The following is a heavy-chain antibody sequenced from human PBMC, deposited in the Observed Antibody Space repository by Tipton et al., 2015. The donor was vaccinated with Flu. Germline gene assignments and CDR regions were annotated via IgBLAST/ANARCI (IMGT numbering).Heavy chain of an antibody. V-gene: IGHV3-11*01. D-gene: IGHD3-3*01. Sequence: GSLRLSCAASGFSFSHYWMTWIRQPPGKGLEWVSHISSGGTTTNYADSVKGRFTISRDNTKNSLYLQMNSLRAEDTAVYYCTKDHPPSITVLGEIADYFGMDVWGQGTTVTVSS. J-gene: IGHJ6*02. CDR3: TKDHPPSITVLGEIADYFGMDV. CDR2: ISSGGTTT. CDR1: GFSFSHYW.